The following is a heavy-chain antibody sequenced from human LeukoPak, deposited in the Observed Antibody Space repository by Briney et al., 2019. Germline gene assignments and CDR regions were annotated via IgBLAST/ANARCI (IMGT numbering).Heavy chain of an antibody. CDR1: GYSFACYW. D-gene: IGHD2-21*02. CDR3: TSQGEGHTAYYFDY. CDR2: IYPDDSDT. V-gene: IGHV5-51*01. J-gene: IGHJ4*02. Sequence: GESLKISCKGSGYSFACYWIGWVRQMPGKGLEWMGIIYPDDSDTRNSPSFQGQVTISADKSITTAYLQWSSLKASDTAMYYCTSQGEGHTAYYFDYWGQGTLVTVSS.